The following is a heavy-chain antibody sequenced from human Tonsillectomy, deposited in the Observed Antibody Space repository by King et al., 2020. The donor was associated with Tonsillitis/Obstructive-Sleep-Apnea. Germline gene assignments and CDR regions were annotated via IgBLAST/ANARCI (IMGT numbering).Heavy chain of an antibody. Sequence: VQLVESGGGVVQPGRSLRLSCAAFGFTFSSYAMHWVRQAPGKGLEGVAVISYDGSNKYYADSVKGRFTISRDNSKNTLYLQMNSLRDEDTAVYYCARGVVYARSWFDPWGQGTLVTVSS. CDR3: ARGVVYARSWFDP. J-gene: IGHJ5*02. CDR1: GFTFSSYA. V-gene: IGHV3-30*01. D-gene: IGHD2-8*02. CDR2: ISYDGSNK.